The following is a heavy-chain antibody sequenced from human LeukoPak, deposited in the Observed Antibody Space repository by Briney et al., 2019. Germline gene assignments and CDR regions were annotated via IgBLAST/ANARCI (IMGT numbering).Heavy chain of an antibody. Sequence: LPGGSLRLSCVASGFTFRNYGMHWGRQAPGKGLEWVAVLWEDGSNNFYADSVKGRFRLSRDNSKDMLYLQMNSLRAEDTAVYYCAKEYEIFVGAFAISGQGTMVTVSS. CDR2: LWEDGSNN. CDR3: AKEYEIFVGAFAI. J-gene: IGHJ3*02. V-gene: IGHV3-33*06. CDR1: GFTFRNYG. D-gene: IGHD3-9*01.